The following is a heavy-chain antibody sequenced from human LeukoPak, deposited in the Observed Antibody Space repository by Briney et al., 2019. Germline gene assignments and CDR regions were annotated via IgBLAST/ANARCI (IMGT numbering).Heavy chain of an antibody. CDR1: GDSISSYY. D-gene: IGHD5-18*01. CDR2: ICSSGRT. Sequence: SETLSPTCTVSGDSISSYYWSWIRQPAGKGLDWIGRICSSGRTDYSPSLKSRVTISIDTSKNQFSLKLNSVTAADTAVHYCARDRGYSYAFDYWGQGTLVTDST. J-gene: IGHJ4*02. V-gene: IGHV4-4*07. CDR3: ARDRGYSYAFDY.